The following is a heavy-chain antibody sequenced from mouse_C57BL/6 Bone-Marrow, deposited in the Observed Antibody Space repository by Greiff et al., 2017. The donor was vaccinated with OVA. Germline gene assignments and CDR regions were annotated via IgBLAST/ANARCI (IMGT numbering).Heavy chain of an antibody. CDR2: ISSGSSTI. Sequence: EVNVVESGGGLVKPGGSLKLSCAASGFTFSDYGMHWVRQAPEKGLEWVAYISSGSSTIYYADTVKGRFTISRDNAKNTLFLQMTSLRSEDTAMDYCARLLHYYAMDYWGQGTSVTVSS. V-gene: IGHV5-17*01. CDR1: GFTFSDYG. CDR3: ARLLHYYAMDY. J-gene: IGHJ4*01. D-gene: IGHD1-1*01.